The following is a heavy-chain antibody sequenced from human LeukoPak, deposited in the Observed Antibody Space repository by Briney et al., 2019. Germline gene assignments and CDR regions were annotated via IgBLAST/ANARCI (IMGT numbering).Heavy chain of an antibody. CDR2: IIPIFGTA. CDR1: GGTFSSYA. CDR3: ARGGSYFTSYYYYYYMDV. V-gene: IGHV1-69*13. D-gene: IGHD3-10*01. J-gene: IGHJ6*03. Sequence: SVKVSCKASGGTFSSYAISWVRQAPRQGLEWMGGIIPIFGTANYAQKFLGRVTITADESTSTAYMELSSLRSEDTAVYYCARGGSYFTSYYYYYYMDVWGKGTTVTISS.